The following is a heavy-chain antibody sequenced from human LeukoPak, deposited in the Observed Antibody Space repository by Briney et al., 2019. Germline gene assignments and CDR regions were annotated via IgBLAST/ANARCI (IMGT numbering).Heavy chain of an antibody. CDR2: ISSSGSTI. Sequence: PGGSLRLSCAASGFTFSSYEMNWVRQAPGKGLEWVSYISSSGSTIYYADSVKGRFTISRDNAKNSLYLQMNSLRAEDTAVYYCARDGGVGIFDYWGQGTLVTVSS. V-gene: IGHV3-48*03. J-gene: IGHJ4*02. D-gene: IGHD3-16*01. CDR1: GFTFSSYE. CDR3: ARDGGVGIFDY.